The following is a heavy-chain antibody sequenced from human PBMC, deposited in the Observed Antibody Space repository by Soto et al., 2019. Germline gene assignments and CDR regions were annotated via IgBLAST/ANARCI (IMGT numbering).Heavy chain of an antibody. Sequence: NPSETLSLTGTVSGGSISSGCYYWSWIRQHPGKGLEWIGYIYYSGSTYYNPSLKSRVTISVDTSKNQFSLKLSSVTAADTAVYYCARGLSRITIFGGGVDPWGQGTLVTVSS. D-gene: IGHD3-3*01. J-gene: IGHJ5*02. CDR2: IYYSGST. CDR3: ARGLSRITIFGGGVDP. V-gene: IGHV4-31*03. CDR1: GGSISSGCYY.